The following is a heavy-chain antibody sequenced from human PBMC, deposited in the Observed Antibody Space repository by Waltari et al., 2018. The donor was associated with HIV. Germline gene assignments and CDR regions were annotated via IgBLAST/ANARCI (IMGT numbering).Heavy chain of an antibody. CDR2: IYYSGST. CDR3: ARGGDSSGWPGLDFDY. Sequence: QLQLQESGPGLVKPSETLSLTCTVSGGSISSSSYYWGWIRQPPGKGLEWIGSIYYSGSTYYNPSLKSRVTISVDTSKNQFSLKLSSVTAADTAVYYCARGGDSSGWPGLDFDYWGQGTLVTVSS. V-gene: IGHV4-39*07. D-gene: IGHD6-19*01. J-gene: IGHJ4*02. CDR1: GGSISSSSYY.